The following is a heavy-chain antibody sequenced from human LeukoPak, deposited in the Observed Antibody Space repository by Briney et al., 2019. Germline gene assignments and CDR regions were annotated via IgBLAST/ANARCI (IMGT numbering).Heavy chain of an antibody. D-gene: IGHD6-6*01. Sequence: SETLSLTCAVYGGSFSGYYWSWIRQPPGKGLEWIGEINHSGSTNYNPSLKSRVTISVGTSKNQFSLKLSSVTAADTAVYYCARAPGYSSSSGGLDPWGQGTLVTVSS. CDR1: GGSFSGYY. CDR3: ARAPGYSSSSGGLDP. V-gene: IGHV4-34*01. CDR2: INHSGST. J-gene: IGHJ5*02.